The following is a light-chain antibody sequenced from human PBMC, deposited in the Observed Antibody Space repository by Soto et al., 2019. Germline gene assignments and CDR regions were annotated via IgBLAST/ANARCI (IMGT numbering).Light chain of an antibody. CDR2: KVS. J-gene: IGKJ1*01. V-gene: IGKV2-30*01. CDR1: QSLVFTDGNTY. CDR3: MHGTPWPQT. Sequence: DIVMTQSPLSLPVTLGLPASISCTSSQSLVFTDGNTYLNWFQQTPGQPPRRLIYKVSHRVSGVPDRFSGSGSGTDFTLKISRVEADDVGIYYCMHGTPWPQTFGQGTKVDIK.